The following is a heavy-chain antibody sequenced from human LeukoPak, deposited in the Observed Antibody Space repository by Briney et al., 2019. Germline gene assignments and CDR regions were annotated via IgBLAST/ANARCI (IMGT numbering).Heavy chain of an antibody. V-gene: IGHV4-39*01. Sequence: SETLSLTCDVSGGSISNSRTYYWGWIRQPPGKGLEWIGSAYSGGAKYFNPSLRSRVTISADMSKNQFSLRLNSVTAADTAVYYCSAERAGTVVDYWGQGTLVTVSS. D-gene: IGHD1-7*01. CDR3: SAERAGTVVDY. J-gene: IGHJ4*02. CDR1: GGSISNSRTYY. CDR2: AYSGGAK.